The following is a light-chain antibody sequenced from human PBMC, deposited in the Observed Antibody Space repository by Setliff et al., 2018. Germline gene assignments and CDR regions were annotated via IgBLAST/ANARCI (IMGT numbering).Light chain of an antibody. CDR3: SSYTSSSTYV. Sequence: QSVLTQPASVSGSPGQSITISCTGTSSDVGDYNYVSWYQQHPGKAPKVMIYEVSNRPSGVSNRFSGFKSGNTASLTISGLQAEDEADYYCSSYTSSSTYVFGTGTKAPS. CDR1: SSDVGDYNY. V-gene: IGLV2-14*01. CDR2: EVS. J-gene: IGLJ1*01.